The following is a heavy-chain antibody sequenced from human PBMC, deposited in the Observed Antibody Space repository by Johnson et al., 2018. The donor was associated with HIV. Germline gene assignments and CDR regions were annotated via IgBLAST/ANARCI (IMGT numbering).Heavy chain of an antibody. CDR3: ASPSGSSRLALDI. J-gene: IGHJ3*02. Sequence: QVQLVESGGGVVQPGRSLRLSCAASGFTFSSYAMHWVRQAPGKGLEWVAVISYDGSNKYYADSVKGRFTISRDNSKNTLYLQMNSLRAEDTAVYYCASPSGSSRLALDIWGQGTMVTVSS. D-gene: IGHD1-26*01. V-gene: IGHV3-30*04. CDR1: GFTFSSYA. CDR2: ISYDGSNK.